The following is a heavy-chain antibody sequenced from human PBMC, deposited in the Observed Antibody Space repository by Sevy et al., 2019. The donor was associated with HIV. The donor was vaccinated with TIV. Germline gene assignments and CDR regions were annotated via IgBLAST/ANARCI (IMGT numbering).Heavy chain of an antibody. Sequence: SETLSLTCAVYGGSFSGYYWSWIRQPPGKGLEWIGEINHSGSTNYNPSLKSRVVISLDTSKNHFSVKLSSVTAADTAVYYCARTTTMTTSALYYWGQGTLVTVSS. CDR3: ARTTTMTTSALYY. V-gene: IGHV4-34*01. J-gene: IGHJ4*02. CDR2: INHSGST. D-gene: IGHD4-17*01. CDR1: GGSFSGYY.